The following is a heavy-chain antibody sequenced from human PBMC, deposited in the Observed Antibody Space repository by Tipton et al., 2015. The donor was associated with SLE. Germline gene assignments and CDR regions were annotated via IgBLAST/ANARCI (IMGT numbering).Heavy chain of an antibody. CDR1: GFTFSSYA. CDR3: AKDRVAVAGFDY. Sequence: SLRLSCAASGFTFSSYAMSWVRQAPGKGLEWVSAISGSGGSTYYADSVKGRFTVSRDNSKNTLYLQMNSLRAEDTAVYYCAKDRVAVAGFDYWGQGTLVTVSS. V-gene: IGHV3-23*01. D-gene: IGHD6-19*01. CDR2: ISGSGGST. J-gene: IGHJ4*02.